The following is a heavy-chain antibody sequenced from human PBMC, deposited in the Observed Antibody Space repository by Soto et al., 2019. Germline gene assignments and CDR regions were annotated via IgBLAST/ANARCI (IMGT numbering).Heavy chain of an antibody. CDR1: GYTFTIYG. D-gene: IGHD3-22*01. CDR2: ISGYNGNT. Sequence: QVQLVQSGAEVKKPGASVKVSCKASGYTFTIYGISWVRQAPGQGLEWMGWISGYNGNTDYAQNLQDRVTLTTDASTSSVYMELRRSRSDDTAVYYCARVDYYDSSGYYGYWGQGTLITVSS. V-gene: IGHV1-18*04. J-gene: IGHJ4*02. CDR3: ARVDYYDSSGYYGY.